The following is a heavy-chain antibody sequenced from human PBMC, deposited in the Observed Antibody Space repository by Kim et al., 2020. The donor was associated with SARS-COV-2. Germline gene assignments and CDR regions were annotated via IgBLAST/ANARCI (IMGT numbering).Heavy chain of an antibody. CDR2: ISSSSSTK. J-gene: IGHJ4*02. CDR3: ASLASYGDSDY. CDR1: GFTFNTYS. D-gene: IGHD3-16*01. Sequence: GGSLRLSCAASGFTFNTYSMNWVRQAPGKGLEWVSYISSSSSTKYYADSVKGRFTISRDNAKNTLYLQMNSLRAEDSAVYYCASLASYGDSDYWGRGALV. V-gene: IGHV3-48*04.